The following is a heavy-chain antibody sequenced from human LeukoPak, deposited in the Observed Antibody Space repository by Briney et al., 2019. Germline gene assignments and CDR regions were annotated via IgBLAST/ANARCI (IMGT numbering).Heavy chain of an antibody. CDR1: GFTFSSYG. D-gene: IGHD2-15*01. CDR2: IWYDGSNK. J-gene: IGHJ3*02. Sequence: GGSLRLSCAASGFTFSSYGMHWVRQAPGKGLEWVAVIWYDGSNKYYADSVKGRFTISRDNSKNTLYLQMNSLRAEDTAVYYCAKGVAVGDDAFDIWGQGTMVTVSS. V-gene: IGHV3-33*06. CDR3: AKGVAVGDDAFDI.